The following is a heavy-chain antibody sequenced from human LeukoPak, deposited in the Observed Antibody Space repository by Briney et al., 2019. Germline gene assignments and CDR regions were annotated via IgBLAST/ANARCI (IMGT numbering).Heavy chain of an antibody. J-gene: IGHJ4*02. CDR3: AKDHSKQQLVWEDYYFDY. V-gene: IGHV3-23*01. Sequence: GGSLRLSCAASGFTFSSYAMSWVRQAPGKGLEWVSAISGSGGSTYYADSVKGRFTISRDNSKNTLYLQMNSLRAEDTAVYYCAKDHSKQQLVWEDYYFDYWGQGTLVTVSS. CDR2: ISGSGGST. CDR1: GFTFSSYA. D-gene: IGHD6-13*01.